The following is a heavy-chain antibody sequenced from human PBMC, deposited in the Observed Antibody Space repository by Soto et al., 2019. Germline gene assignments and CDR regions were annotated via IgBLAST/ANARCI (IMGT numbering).Heavy chain of an antibody. J-gene: IGHJ4*02. D-gene: IGHD3-10*01. CDR3: AAVATMVRGPLNFDL. Sequence: GASVKVSCKASGFTFTSSAMQWVRQARGQRLEWIGWIVVGSGNTNYAQKFQERVTITRDMSTSTAYMELSSLRSEDTAVYYCAAVATMVRGPLNFDLWRQGTLVTVSS. CDR1: GFTFTSSA. V-gene: IGHV1-58*02. CDR2: IVVGSGNT.